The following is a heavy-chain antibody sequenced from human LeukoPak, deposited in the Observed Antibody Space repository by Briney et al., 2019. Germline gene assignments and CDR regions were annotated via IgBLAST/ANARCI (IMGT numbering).Heavy chain of an antibody. Sequence: NPSETLSLTCTVSGGSISSGSYYWSWIRQPAGKGLEWIGRIYTSGSTNCNPSLKSRVTISVDTSKNQFSLKLSSVTAADTAVYYCARGAAAADDDAFDIWGQGTMVTVSS. V-gene: IGHV4-61*02. J-gene: IGHJ3*02. CDR3: ARGAAAADDDAFDI. CDR1: GGSISSGSYY. CDR2: IYTSGST. D-gene: IGHD6-13*01.